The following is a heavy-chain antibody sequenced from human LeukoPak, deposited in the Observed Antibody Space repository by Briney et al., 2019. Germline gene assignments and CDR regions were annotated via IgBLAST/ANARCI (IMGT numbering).Heavy chain of an antibody. D-gene: IGHD3-16*01. CDR2: INPRNGET. J-gene: IGHJ1*01. Sequence: ASVKVSCKASGYSLSDNYLHWVRQAPGQRLEWMAWINPRNGETKFAPRFQGRVTLTRDTSITTAYMELSRLRPDDTAVYYCARSQFRTTNSGAWGFQPWGQGTLVTVSS. CDR1: GYSLSDNY. V-gene: IGHV1-2*02. CDR3: ARSQFRTTNSGAWGFQP.